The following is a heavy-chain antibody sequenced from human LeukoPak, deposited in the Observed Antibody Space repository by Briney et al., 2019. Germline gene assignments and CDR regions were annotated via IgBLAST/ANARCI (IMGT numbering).Heavy chain of an antibody. CDR1: GFSFSSYN. CDR3: ARALDSALDV. Sequence: GGSLRLSCVGSGFSFSSYNTNWVRQAPGKGLEWVSYISSSGSTVYYADSVRGRFTISRDNARNSLYLQMAGLTAEDTAVYYCARALDSALDVWGNGTTVTVSS. CDR2: ISSSGSTV. D-gene: IGHD3/OR15-3a*01. V-gene: IGHV3-48*01. J-gene: IGHJ6*04.